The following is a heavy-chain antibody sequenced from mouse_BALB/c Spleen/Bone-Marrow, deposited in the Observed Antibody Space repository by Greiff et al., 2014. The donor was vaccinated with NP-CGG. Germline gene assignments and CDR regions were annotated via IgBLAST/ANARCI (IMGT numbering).Heavy chain of an antibody. V-gene: IGHV2-9-2*01. CDR1: EFSLTSYD. Sequence: VQLQQSGPGLVAPSQSLSITCTVSEFSLTSYDISWIRQPPGKGLEWLGVIWTGGGTNYNSAFMSRLSISKDNSKSQVFLKMNSLQTDDTAIYYCVRDHPHYYGSSPYAMDYWGQGTSVTVSS. CDR2: IWTGGGT. D-gene: IGHD1-1*01. J-gene: IGHJ4*01. CDR3: VRDHPHYYGSSPYAMDY.